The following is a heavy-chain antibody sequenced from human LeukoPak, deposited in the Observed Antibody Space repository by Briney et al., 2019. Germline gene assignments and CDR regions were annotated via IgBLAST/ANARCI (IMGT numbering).Heavy chain of an antibody. D-gene: IGHD6-6*01. J-gene: IGHJ6*03. CDR2: IYTSGST. V-gene: IGHV4-61*02. Sequence: SETLSLTCTVSGGSISSGSYYWSWIRQPAGKGLEWIGRIYTSGSTNYNPSLKSRVTISVDTSKNQFSLKLSSVTAADTAVYYCARSFPASPYYYYYYMDVWGKGTTVTISS. CDR3: ARSFPASPYYYYYYMDV. CDR1: GGSISSGSYY.